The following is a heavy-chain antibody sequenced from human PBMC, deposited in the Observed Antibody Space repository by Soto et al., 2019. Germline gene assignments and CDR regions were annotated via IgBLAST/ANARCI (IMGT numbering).Heavy chain of an antibody. Sequence: QAHLEQSGAEVKRPGASVKVSCKASGYTFSDFDINWLRQAAGQGPEWMGWMNAKSGDTFSAQRLQGKFNMTWDTSLSTAYMEVGSLTSDDVAIYYCARGNPFNYAGFDVWGQGTTVAVSS. D-gene: IGHD3-16*01. CDR2: MNAKSGDT. CDR1: GYTFSDFD. V-gene: IGHV1-8*01. J-gene: IGHJ6*02. CDR3: ARGNPFNYAGFDV.